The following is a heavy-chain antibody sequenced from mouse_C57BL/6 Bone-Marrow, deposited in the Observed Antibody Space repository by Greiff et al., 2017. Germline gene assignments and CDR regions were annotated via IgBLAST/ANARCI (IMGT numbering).Heavy chain of an antibody. J-gene: IGHJ4*01. CDR2: IYPRSGNT. Sequence: VQLQESGAELARPGASVKLSCKASGYTFTSYGISWVKQRTGQGLEWIGEIYPRSGNTYYNEKFKGKATLTADKSSSTAYMELRSLTSEDSSVYFCARRGKLLRMDYCGQGTSVTVSS. CDR1: GYTFTSYG. V-gene: IGHV1-81*01. D-gene: IGHD1-1*01. CDR3: ARRGKLLRMDY.